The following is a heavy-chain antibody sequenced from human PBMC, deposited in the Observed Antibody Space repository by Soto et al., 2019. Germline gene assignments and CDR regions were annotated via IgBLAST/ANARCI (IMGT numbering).Heavy chain of an antibody. CDR3: ARVLGGAYSSSWPLDY. D-gene: IGHD6-13*01. Sequence: EVQLVESGGGLVKPGGSLRLSCAASGFTFSSYSMNWVRQAPGKGLEWVSSISSSSSYIYYADSVKGRFTISRDNAKNSLYLQMNSLRAEDTAVYYCARVLGGAYSSSWPLDYWGQGTLVTVSS. CDR1: GFTFSSYS. J-gene: IGHJ4*02. V-gene: IGHV3-21*01. CDR2: ISSSSSYI.